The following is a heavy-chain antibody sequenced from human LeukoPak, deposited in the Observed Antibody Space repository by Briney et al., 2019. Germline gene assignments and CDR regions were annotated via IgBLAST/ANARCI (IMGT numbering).Heavy chain of an antibody. CDR1: GGTFISYA. J-gene: IGHJ3*02. CDR3: AGPIAAAGPRNDAFDI. D-gene: IGHD6-13*01. Sequence: ASVKVSCKASGGTFISYAISWVRQAPGQGLEWMGGITPIFGTANYAQKFQGRVTITADESTSTAYMELSSLRSEDTAVYYCAGPIAAAGPRNDAFDIWGQGTMVTVSS. V-gene: IGHV1-69*13. CDR2: ITPIFGTA.